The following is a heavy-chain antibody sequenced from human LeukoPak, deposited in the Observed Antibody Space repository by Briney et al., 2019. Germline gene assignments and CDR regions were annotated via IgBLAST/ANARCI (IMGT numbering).Heavy chain of an antibody. D-gene: IGHD6-13*01. Sequence: PSQTLSLTCTVSGGSISSGDYYWSWIRQPPGKGLEWIGYIYYSGSTYYNPSLKSRVTISVDTSKNQFSLKLNSVTAADTAVYYCARDHPHSSSWFRFFEYWGQGALVTVSS. CDR2: IYYSGST. V-gene: IGHV4-30-4*01. J-gene: IGHJ4*02. CDR1: GGSISSGDYY. CDR3: ARDHPHSSSWFRFFEY.